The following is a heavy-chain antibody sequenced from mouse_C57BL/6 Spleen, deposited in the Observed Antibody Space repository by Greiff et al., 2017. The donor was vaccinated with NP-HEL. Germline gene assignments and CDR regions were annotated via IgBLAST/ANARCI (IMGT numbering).Heavy chain of an antibody. CDR3: ALYYGSSYWYFDV. Sequence: VKLQQPGAELVRPGSSVKLSCKASGYTFTSYWMHWVKQRPIQGLEWIGNIDPSDSETHYNQKFKDKATLTVDKSSSTAYMQLSSLTSEDSAVYYCALYYGSSYWYFDVWGTGTTVTVSS. D-gene: IGHD1-1*01. CDR2: IDPSDSET. CDR1: GYTFTSYW. V-gene: IGHV1-52*01. J-gene: IGHJ1*03.